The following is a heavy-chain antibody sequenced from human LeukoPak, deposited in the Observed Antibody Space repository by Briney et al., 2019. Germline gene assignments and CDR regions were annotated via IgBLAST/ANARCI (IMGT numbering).Heavy chain of an antibody. J-gene: IGHJ6*02. CDR1: GGTFSSYA. D-gene: IGHD2-15*01. Sequence: ASVKVSCKASGGTFSSYAISWVRQAPGQGLEWMGRIIPILGIANYAQKFQGRVTITADKSTSTACMELSSLRSEDTAVYYCARDKAKAATRPTTYYYYYYGMDVWGQGTTVTVSS. CDR2: IIPILGIA. V-gene: IGHV1-69*04. CDR3: ARDKAKAATRPTTYYYYYYGMDV.